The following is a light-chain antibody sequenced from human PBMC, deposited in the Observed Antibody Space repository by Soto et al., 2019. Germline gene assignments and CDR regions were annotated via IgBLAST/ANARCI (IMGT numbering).Light chain of an antibody. CDR3: QSYDSSNSL. V-gene: IGLV6-57*04. Sequence: NFMLTQPHSVSESSGKTVTISCTRSSGSIASNYVQWYQQRPGSAPTTVIYEDNQRPSGVPDRFSGSIDSSSNSASLTISGLKTEDEADYYCQSYDSSNSLFGGGTKLTVL. J-gene: IGLJ2*01. CDR1: SGSIASNY. CDR2: EDN.